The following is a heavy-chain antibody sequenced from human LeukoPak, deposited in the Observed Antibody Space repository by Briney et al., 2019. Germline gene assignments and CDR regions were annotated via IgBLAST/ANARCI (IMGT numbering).Heavy chain of an antibody. CDR2: MNPNSGNT. CDR1: GYTFTSYG. V-gene: IGHV1-8*02. CDR3: ARGPPYCSGGSCYSGFDY. Sequence: GASVKVSCKASGYTFTSYGISWVRQATGQGLEWMGWMNPNSGNTGYAQKFQGRVTMTRNTSISTAYMELSSLRSEDTAVYYCARGPPYCSGGSCYSGFDYWGQGTLVTVSS. J-gene: IGHJ4*02. D-gene: IGHD2-15*01.